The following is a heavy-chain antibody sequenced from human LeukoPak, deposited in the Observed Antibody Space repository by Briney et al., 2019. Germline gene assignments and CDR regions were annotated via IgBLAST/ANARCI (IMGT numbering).Heavy chain of an antibody. V-gene: IGHV1-2*06. CDR3: ARPPYPHDAFDI. CDR2: INPNSGGT. CDR1: GYTFTGYY. Sequence: ASVKVSCKASGYTFTGYYMHWVRQAPGQGLEWMGRINPNSGGTNYAQKFQGRVTVTRDTSISTAYMELSRLRCDDTAVYYCARPPYPHDAFDIWGQGTMVTVPS. D-gene: IGHD2-2*01. J-gene: IGHJ3*02.